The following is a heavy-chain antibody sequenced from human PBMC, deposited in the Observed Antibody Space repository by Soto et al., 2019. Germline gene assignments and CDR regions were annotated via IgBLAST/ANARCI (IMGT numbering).Heavy chain of an antibody. J-gene: IGHJ4*02. CDR3: AILGPYYDILTGYSDY. CDR1: GGTFSSYA. V-gene: IGHV1-69*13. D-gene: IGHD3-9*01. Sequence: WASVKVSCKASGGTFSSYAISWVRQAPGQGLEWMGGIIPIFGTANYAQKFQGRVTITADESTSTAYMELSSLRSEDTAVYYCAILGPYYDILTGYSDYWGQGTLVTVSS. CDR2: IIPIFGTA.